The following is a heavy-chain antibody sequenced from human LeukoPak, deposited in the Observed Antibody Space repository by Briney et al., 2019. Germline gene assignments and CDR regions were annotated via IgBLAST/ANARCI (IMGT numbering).Heavy chain of an antibody. Sequence: PGGSLRLSCAASGFTFSSYWMSWVRQAPGKGLEWVANIKQDGSEKYYVDSVKGRFTISRDNAKNSLYLQMNSLRAEDTAVYYCARDRIVSYYDILTGYVDAFDIWGQGTMVTVSS. V-gene: IGHV3-7*01. D-gene: IGHD3-9*01. CDR1: GFTFSSYW. J-gene: IGHJ3*02. CDR2: IKQDGSEK. CDR3: ARDRIVSYYDILTGYVDAFDI.